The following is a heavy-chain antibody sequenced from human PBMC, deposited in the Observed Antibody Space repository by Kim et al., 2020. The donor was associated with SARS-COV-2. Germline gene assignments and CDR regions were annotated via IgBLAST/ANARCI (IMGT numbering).Heavy chain of an antibody. CDR2: IYYSGST. CDR3: ARDRIAAAGFDY. J-gene: IGHJ4*02. Sequence: SETLSLTCTVSGGSISSGGYYWSWIRQHPGKGLEWIGYIYYSGSTYYNPSLKSRVTISVDTSKNQFSLNLSSVTAADTAVYYCARDRIAAAGFDYWGQGTLVTVSS. V-gene: IGHV4-31*03. CDR1: GGSISSGGYY. D-gene: IGHD6-13*01.